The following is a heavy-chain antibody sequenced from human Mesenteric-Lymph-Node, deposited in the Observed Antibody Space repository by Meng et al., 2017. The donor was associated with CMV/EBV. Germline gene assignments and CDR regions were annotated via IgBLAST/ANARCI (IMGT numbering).Heavy chain of an antibody. CDR1: GYTFTGYY. Sequence: SVKVSCKASGYTFTGYYMHWVRQAPGQGLEWMGGIIPIFGTANYAQKFQGRVTITTDESTSTAYMELSSLRSEDTAVYYCAREVAVAGDYYYGMDVWGQGTTVTVSS. CDR3: AREVAVAGDYYYGMDV. D-gene: IGHD6-19*01. CDR2: IIPIFGTA. V-gene: IGHV1-69*05. J-gene: IGHJ6*02.